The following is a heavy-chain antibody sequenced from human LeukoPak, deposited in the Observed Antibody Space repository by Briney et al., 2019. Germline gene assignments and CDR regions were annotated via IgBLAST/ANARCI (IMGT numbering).Heavy chain of an antibody. V-gene: IGHV4-59*08. D-gene: IGHD3-22*01. CDR1: GGSIGSYY. CDR3: ARLPRYYYDSSGYYWFDP. CDR2: IYYSGST. Sequence: PSETLSLTCTVSGGSIGSYYWSWIRQPPGKGLEWIGYIYYSGSTNYNPSLKSRVTISVDTSKNQFSLKLSSVTAADTAVYYCARLPRYYYDSSGYYWFDPWGQGTLVTVSS. J-gene: IGHJ5*02.